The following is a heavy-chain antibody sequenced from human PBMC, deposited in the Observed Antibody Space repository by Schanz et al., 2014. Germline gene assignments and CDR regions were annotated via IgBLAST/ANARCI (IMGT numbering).Heavy chain of an antibody. CDR3: AKDMARGGYNWVFDS. D-gene: IGHD5-12*01. CDR1: GFTFGAYT. J-gene: IGHJ4*02. Sequence: EVQLVESGGGLVKPGGSLRLSCVTSGFTFGAYTMNWVRQAPGKGLEWVSSISSRSSYIYYTDSVKGRFTISRDNAKKSLFLQLNSLRAEDTAIYYCAKDMARGGYNWVFDSWGQGTLVTVSS. CDR2: ISSRSSYI. V-gene: IGHV3-21*04.